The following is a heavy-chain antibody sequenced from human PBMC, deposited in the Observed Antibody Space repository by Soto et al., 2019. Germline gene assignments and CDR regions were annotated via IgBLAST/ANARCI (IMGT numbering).Heavy chain of an antibody. CDR2: IYSGGST. Sequence: GGSLRLSCAASGFSVSSNYMSWVRQAPGKGLEWVSVIYSGGSTYYADSVKGRFTLSRDNSRNTPYLQMNSLRAEDTAVYYCARDRCSSTNCYYDYWGQGILVTVSS. D-gene: IGHD2-2*01. CDR3: ARDRCSSTNCYYDY. CDR1: GFSVSSNY. J-gene: IGHJ4*02. V-gene: IGHV3-53*01.